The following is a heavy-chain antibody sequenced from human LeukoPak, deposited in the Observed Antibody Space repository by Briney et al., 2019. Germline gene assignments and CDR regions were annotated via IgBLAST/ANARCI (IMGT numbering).Heavy chain of an antibody. J-gene: IGHJ4*02. V-gene: IGHV4-30-4*08. Sequence: PSETLSLTCTVSGGSISSGDYYWSWIRQPPGTGLEWIGYIYYSGSTYYNPSLKSRVTISVDTSKNQFSLKLSSVTAADTAVYYCARDRAGYYRPYFDYWGQGTLVTVSS. CDR3: ARDRAGYYRPYFDY. CDR2: IYYSGST. D-gene: IGHD3-9*01. CDR1: GGSISSGDYY.